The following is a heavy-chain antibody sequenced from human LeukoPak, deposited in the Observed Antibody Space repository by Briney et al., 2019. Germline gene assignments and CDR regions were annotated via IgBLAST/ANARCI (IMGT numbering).Heavy chain of an antibody. J-gene: IGHJ4*02. V-gene: IGHV1-2*02. CDR3: ARGAGTSWFDY. CDR1: GYIFAGYY. CDR2: INPNNGAT. D-gene: IGHD6-13*01. Sequence: ASVKVSCKASGYIFAGYYIHWVRQAPGQGLEWMGWINPNNGATNFARKFQGRVTMTRDTSISTAYMELSSLTSDDTALYYCARGAGTSWFDYWGQGTLVPVSS.